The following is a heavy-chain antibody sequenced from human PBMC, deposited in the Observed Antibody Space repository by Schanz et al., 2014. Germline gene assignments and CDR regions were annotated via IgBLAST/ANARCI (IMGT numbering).Heavy chain of an antibody. CDR1: GYTFTSYG. D-gene: IGHD2-2*01. Sequence: QVQLVQSGPEVKKPGASATVSCKASGYTFTSYGITWVRQAPGQGLEWMGWISAYNGHTTYAQKFQGRVTMTTDTSTSTAYMELRNVRYDDTAMYYCARGIPYCSSTSCSGLDAYDVWGRGTLVTVSS. CDR2: ISAYNGHT. CDR3: ARGIPYCSSTSCSGLDAYDV. J-gene: IGHJ3*01. V-gene: IGHV1-18*01.